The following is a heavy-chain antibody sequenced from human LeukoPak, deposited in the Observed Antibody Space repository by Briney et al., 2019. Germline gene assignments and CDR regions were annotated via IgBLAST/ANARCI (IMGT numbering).Heavy chain of an antibody. CDR3: AKDQYASGIDS. V-gene: IGHV3-30*18. CDR1: GFTFRSYG. J-gene: IGHJ4*02. Sequence: GRSLRLSCVASGFTFRSYGMHWVRQAPGKGLEWVAIISYDGSHKYYADSVKGRFTISRDNSKNTLDLQMNGLRAEDTAVYYCAKDQYASGIDSWGQGNLVIVSS. D-gene: IGHD3-10*01. CDR2: ISYDGSHK.